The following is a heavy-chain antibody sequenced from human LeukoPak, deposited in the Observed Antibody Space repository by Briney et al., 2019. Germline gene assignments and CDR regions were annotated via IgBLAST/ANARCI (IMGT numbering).Heavy chain of an antibody. Sequence: PSETLSLTCTVSGGSISSYYWSWIRQPPGKGLEWIGYIYYSGSTNYNPSLKSRVTISVDTSKNQFSLKPSSVTAADTAVYYCARQMVRHFDYWGQGTLVTVSS. CDR2: IYYSGST. D-gene: IGHD3-10*01. CDR3: ARQMVRHFDY. CDR1: GGSISSYY. J-gene: IGHJ4*02. V-gene: IGHV4-59*08.